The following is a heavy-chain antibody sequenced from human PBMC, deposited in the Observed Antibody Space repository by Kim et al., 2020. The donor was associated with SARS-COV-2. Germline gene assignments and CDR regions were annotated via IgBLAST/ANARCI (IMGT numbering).Heavy chain of an antibody. D-gene: IGHD2-15*01. V-gene: IGHV3-30*07. CDR3: ARGYCSGGSCYNAFDI. Sequence: SGKGRFTISRDNSKNTLYLQMNSLRAEDTAVYYCARGYCSGGSCYNAFDIWGQGTMVTVSS. J-gene: IGHJ3*02.